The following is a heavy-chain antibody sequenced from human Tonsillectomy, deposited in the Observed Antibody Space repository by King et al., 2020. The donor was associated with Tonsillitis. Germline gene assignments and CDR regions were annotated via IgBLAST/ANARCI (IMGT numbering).Heavy chain of an antibody. CDR1: GGSFSGYY. J-gene: IGHJ4*02. Sequence: VQLQQWGAGLLKPSETLSLTCAVYGGSFSGYYWSWIRQPPGKGLEWIGEINHSGSTNYNPSLKSRVTISVDTSKNQFSRKLSSGTAADTAVYYCARGYGGNSYEGDYWGQGTLVTVSS. CDR3: ARGYGGNSYEGDY. V-gene: IGHV4-34*01. CDR2: INHSGST. D-gene: IGHD4-23*01.